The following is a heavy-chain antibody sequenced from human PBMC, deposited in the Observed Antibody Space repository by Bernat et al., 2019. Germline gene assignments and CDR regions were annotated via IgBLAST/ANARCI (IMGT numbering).Heavy chain of an antibody. Sequence: QVQLQESGPGLVKPSQTLSLTCTVSGGSISSGSHHWSWIRQPAGKGLEWIGRIYTSGSTNYNPSLKSRVTISVDTSKNQFSLKLSSVTAADTAVYYCARDRGYGSRSYESEWGQRTLVTLSS. V-gene: IGHV4-61*02. J-gene: IGHJ4*02. CDR2: IYTSGST. CDR3: ARDRGYGSRSYESE. D-gene: IGHD3-10*01. CDR1: GGSISSGSHH.